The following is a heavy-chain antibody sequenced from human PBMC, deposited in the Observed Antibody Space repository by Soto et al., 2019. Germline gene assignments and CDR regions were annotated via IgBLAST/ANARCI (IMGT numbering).Heavy chain of an antibody. CDR2: IYHSGST. D-gene: IGHD6-13*01. CDR3: ARTGAAAVYNWFDP. J-gene: IGHJ5*02. V-gene: IGHV4-4*02. Sequence: SATLSLTCAVSGGSISSSNWWSWVRQPPGKGLEWIGEIYHSGSTNYNPSLKSRVTISVDKSKNQFSLKLSSVTAADTAVYYCARTGAAAVYNWFDPWGQGTLVTVSS. CDR1: GGSISSSNW.